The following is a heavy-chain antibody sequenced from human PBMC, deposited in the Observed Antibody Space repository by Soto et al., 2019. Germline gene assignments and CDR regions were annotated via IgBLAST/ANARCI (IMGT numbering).Heavy chain of an antibody. J-gene: IGHJ2*01. CDR3: ARAGYYDSSGTYWYFDL. Sequence: QVQLVKSGAEVKKPGSSVKVSCKASGGTFSNYTISWVRQAPGQGLEWMGRIIPILGIADYAQKFQGRVTITADKSTSTAYMELSSLRSEDTAVYYCARAGYYDSSGTYWYFDLWGRGTLVTVSS. CDR1: GGTFSNYT. CDR2: IIPILGIA. D-gene: IGHD3-22*01. V-gene: IGHV1-69*02.